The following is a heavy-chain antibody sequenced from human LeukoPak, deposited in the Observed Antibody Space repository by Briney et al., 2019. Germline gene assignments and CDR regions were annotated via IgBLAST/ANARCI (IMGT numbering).Heavy chain of an antibody. Sequence: GESLRLSCAASGFNFNIYGMHWLRQAPGKGLEWVAFIRDDGVNEFYADSVKGRFTISRDNSKNTLYLQMNSLRAEDTAVYYCARERGYDILTGYYTYYFDYWGQGTLVTVSS. D-gene: IGHD3-9*01. CDR3: ARERGYDILTGYYTYYFDY. J-gene: IGHJ4*02. CDR1: GFNFNIYG. V-gene: IGHV3-30*02. CDR2: IRDDGVNE.